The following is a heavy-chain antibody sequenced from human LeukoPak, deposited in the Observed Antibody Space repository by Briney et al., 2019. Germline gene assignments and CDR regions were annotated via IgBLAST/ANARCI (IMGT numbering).Heavy chain of an antibody. CDR2: IYYSGST. CDR1: GGSISSYY. Sequence: SETLSLTCTVSGGSISSYYWSWLRQPPGKGLEWIGYIYYSGSTNYNPSLKSRVTISVDTSKNQFSLKLSSVTAADTAVYYCAREILGACSSTSCFPGGEFDPWGQGTLVTVSS. V-gene: IGHV4-59*01. D-gene: IGHD2-2*01. J-gene: IGHJ5*02. CDR3: AREILGACSSTSCFPGGEFDP.